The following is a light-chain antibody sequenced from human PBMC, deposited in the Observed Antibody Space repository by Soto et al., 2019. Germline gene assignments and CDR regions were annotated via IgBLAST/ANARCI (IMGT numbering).Light chain of an antibody. CDR2: WAS. Sequence: EIVMTQSPDSLAVSLGERATINCKSSQSVLYSSNNENYLAWYQQKPGQSPKLLIHWASTRKSGVPDRFSGSGSGTDFTLTTSSLQAEDVAVYFCQQYYSTPYNFGQGTKLEIK. CDR1: QSVLYSSNNENY. J-gene: IGKJ2*01. CDR3: QQYYSTPYN. V-gene: IGKV4-1*01.